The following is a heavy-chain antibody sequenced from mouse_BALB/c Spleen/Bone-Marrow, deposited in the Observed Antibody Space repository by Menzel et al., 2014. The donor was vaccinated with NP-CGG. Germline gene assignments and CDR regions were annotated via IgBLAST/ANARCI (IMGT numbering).Heavy chain of an antibody. V-gene: IGHV1-7*01. CDR2: INPSTGYI. D-gene: IGHD1-1*01. CDR1: GYTFTTYW. Sequence: VQLQQSGAELAKPGASVKMSCEASGYTFTTYWMHWVKQRPGQGLEWIGYINPSTGYIEYNQKFKDKATLTADKSSSTAYMQLSSLTSEDSAVYYCATYVGFAFWGQGTLVTVSA. J-gene: IGHJ3*01. CDR3: ATYVGFAF.